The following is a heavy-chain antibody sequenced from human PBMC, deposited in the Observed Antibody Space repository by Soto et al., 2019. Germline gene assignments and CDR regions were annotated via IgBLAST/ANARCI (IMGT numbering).Heavy chain of an antibody. CDR2: IYYSGST. J-gene: IGHJ4*02. CDR1: SGSISSSNW. Sequence: NPSETLSLTCAVSSGSISSSNWWSWVRQPPGKGLEWIGEIYYSGSTNYNPSLKSRVTISVDTSKNQFSLKLSSVTAADTAVYYCARYTHSSSHQPYYVDYWGQGTLVTVAS. CDR3: ARYTHSSSHQPYYVDY. V-gene: IGHV4-4*02. D-gene: IGHD6-13*01.